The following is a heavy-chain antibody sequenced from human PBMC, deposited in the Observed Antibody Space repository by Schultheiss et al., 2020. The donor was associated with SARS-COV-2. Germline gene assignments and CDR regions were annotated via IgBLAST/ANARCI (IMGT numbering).Heavy chain of an antibody. CDR2: ISSNGGST. D-gene: IGHD1-26*01. J-gene: IGHJ3*02. V-gene: IGHV3-64*01. CDR1: GFTFSSYA. CDR3: ARKWEQDAFDI. Sequence: GGSLSLSCAASGFTFSSYAMHWVRQAPGKGLEYVSAISSNGGSTYYANSVKGRFTISRDNSKNTLYLQMGSLRAEDMAVYYCARKWEQDAFDIWGQGTMVTVSS.